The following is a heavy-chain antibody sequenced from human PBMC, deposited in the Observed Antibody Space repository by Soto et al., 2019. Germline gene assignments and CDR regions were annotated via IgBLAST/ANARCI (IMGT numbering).Heavy chain of an antibody. V-gene: IGHV1-8*03. CDR2: MNPNSGNT. J-gene: IGHJ4*02. Sequence: KATGQGIERKGWMNPNSGNTGYSQKIQGRVTITRDTSASTAYMELSSLRSEDTAAYYCARDLGGCPDYLVQGTLVIGSS. CDR3: ARDLGGCPDY.